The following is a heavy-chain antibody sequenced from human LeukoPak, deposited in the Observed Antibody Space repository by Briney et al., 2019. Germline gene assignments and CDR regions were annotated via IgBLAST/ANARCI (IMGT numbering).Heavy chain of an antibody. Sequence: GSLRLSCAASGFTFSSYAMSWIGQAPGKGLDWVSAMSGSGGSTYYADSVRGRFTIYRDIYKNTLYLQMNSLRAEDTDVYYCAKTYGYTFDPWGQGTLVTVSS. J-gene: IGHJ5*02. D-gene: IGHD5-18*01. CDR2: MSGSGGST. V-gene: IGHV3-23*01. CDR1: GFTFSSYA. CDR3: AKTYGYTFDP.